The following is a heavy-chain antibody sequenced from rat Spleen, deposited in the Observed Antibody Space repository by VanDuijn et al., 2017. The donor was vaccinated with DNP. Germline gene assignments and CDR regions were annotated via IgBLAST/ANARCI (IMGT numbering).Heavy chain of an antibody. J-gene: IGHJ2*01. V-gene: IGHV5-7*01. CDR2: IIYDGSHT. Sequence: EVQLVESGGGLVQPGRSLKLSCAASGFSFSDSAMAWVRQSPKMGLEWVATIIYDGSHTFYRDSVQGRFIISRDNAKTTLNLQMDSLRSEDTATYYCVTRGKYGWYDYWGQGVMVTVSS. CDR3: VTRGKYGWYDY. D-gene: IGHD1-11*01. CDR1: GFSFSDSA.